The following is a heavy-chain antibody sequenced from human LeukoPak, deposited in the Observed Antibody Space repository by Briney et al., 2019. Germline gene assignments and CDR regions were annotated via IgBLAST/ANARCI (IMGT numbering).Heavy chain of an antibody. CDR3: ARGRVSSSTWYSTYYYFFYMDF. CDR2: VDHTGST. D-gene: IGHD4-11*01. CDR1: DDSITMYY. Sequence: SETLSLTCTVSDDSITMYYWTWIRQPPGKGLERIGYVDHTGSTKFNPSLNGRISISRDTSNNFFSLRLRSVTAADTAVYFCARGRVSSSTWYSTYYYFFYMDFWGKGTTVTVSS. J-gene: IGHJ6*03. V-gene: IGHV4-59*01.